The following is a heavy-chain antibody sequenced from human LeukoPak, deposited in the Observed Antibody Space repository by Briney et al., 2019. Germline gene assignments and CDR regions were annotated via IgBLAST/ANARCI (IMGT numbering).Heavy chain of an antibody. CDR3: AVLGDIVVVPAAPAFDY. J-gene: IGHJ4*02. Sequence: GGSLRLSCAASGFTFSSYGMHCVRQAPGKGLEWVAFIRYDGSNKYYADSVKGRFTISRDNSKNTLYLQMNSLRAEDTAVYYCAVLGDIVVVPAAPAFDYWGQGTLVTVSS. CDR1: GFTFSSYG. D-gene: IGHD2-2*01. CDR2: IRYDGSNK. V-gene: IGHV3-30*02.